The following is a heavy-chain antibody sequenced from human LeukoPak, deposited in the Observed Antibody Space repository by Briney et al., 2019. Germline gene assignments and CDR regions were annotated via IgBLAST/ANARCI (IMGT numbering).Heavy chain of an antibody. CDR3: AKYSLWFGDPRGVVDY. V-gene: IGHV3-30*18. CDR1: GFTFSRYG. D-gene: IGHD3-10*01. J-gene: IGHJ4*02. Sequence: PGRSLRLSCAASGFTFSRYGIHWVRQAPGKGLEWVAVISYDGSNKYYADSVKGRFTISRDNSTNTLYLQMNSLRTEDTAIYYCAKYSLWFGDPRGVVDYWGQGTLVTVSS. CDR2: ISYDGSNK.